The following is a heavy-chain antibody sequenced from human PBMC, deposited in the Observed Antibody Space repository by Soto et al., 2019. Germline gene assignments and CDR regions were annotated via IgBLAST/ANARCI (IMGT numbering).Heavy chain of an antibody. J-gene: IGHJ4*02. CDR2: IYRGGST. CDR1: GFTVSSNY. V-gene: IGHV3-66*01. D-gene: IGHD6-6*01. CDR3: AREVGPYSSSSDGPFEY. Sequence: EVQLVESGGGLVQPGGSLRLSCAVSGFTVSSNYMSWVRQAPGKGLEWVSVIYRGGSTSYADSVKGRFTISRDNSKNTLYLQMNSLRAEDTGVYYCAREVGPYSSSSDGPFEYWGQGTLVTVSS.